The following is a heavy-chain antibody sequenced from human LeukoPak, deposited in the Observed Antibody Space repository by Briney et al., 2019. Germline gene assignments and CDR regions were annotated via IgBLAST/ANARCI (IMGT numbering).Heavy chain of an antibody. CDR2: IYSGGST. Sequence: PGGSLRLSCAASGFTVSSNYMSWVRQAPGKGLEWVSVIYSGGSTYYADSVKGRFTISRDNSKNTLYLQMNSLRAEDTAVYYCARVGSSWYSYYFDYWGQGTLVTVSS. J-gene: IGHJ4*02. CDR1: GFTVSSNY. D-gene: IGHD6-13*01. CDR3: ARVGSSWYSYYFDY. V-gene: IGHV3-66*01.